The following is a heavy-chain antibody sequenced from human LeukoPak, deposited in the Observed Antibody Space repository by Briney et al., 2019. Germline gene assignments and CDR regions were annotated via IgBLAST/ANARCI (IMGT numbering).Heavy chain of an antibody. Sequence: GESLKISCKGSGYSLTSHWIGWVRQMPGKGLEWMAIIYPGDSDTRYSPSFQGQVTISVDKSISTAYMQWSSLKASDTAIYYCVRTSGWYSSWFDPWGQGTLVTVSS. CDR2: IYPGDSDT. J-gene: IGHJ5*02. CDR1: GYSLTSHW. V-gene: IGHV5-51*01. D-gene: IGHD6-19*01. CDR3: VRTSGWYSSWFDP.